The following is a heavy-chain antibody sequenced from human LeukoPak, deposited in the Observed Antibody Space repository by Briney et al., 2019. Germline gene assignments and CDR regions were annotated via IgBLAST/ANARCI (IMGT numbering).Heavy chain of an antibody. Sequence: PSETLSLTCAVYGGSLSGYYWSWIRQPPGKGLEWIGEINHSGSTNYNPSLKSRVTISVDTSKNQFSLKLSSVTAADTAVYYCAKSLYGSGSYYNWFDPWGQGTLVTVSS. D-gene: IGHD3-10*01. CDR1: GGSLSGYY. J-gene: IGHJ5*02. CDR2: INHSGST. CDR3: AKSLYGSGSYYNWFDP. V-gene: IGHV4-34*01.